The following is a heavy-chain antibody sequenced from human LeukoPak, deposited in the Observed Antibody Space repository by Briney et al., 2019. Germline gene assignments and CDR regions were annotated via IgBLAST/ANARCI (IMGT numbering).Heavy chain of an antibody. V-gene: IGHV3-7*01. CDR3: ARAIKGRTTSGYYYYYMDV. D-gene: IGHD2-2*01. Sequence: GRSLRLSCAASGFTFSSYWMSWVRQAPGKGLEWVANIKQDGSEKYYVDSVKGRFTISRDNAKNSLYLQMNSLRAEDTAVYYCARAIKGRTTSGYYYYYMDVWGKGTTVTVSS. CDR2: IKQDGSEK. CDR1: GFTFSSYW. J-gene: IGHJ6*03.